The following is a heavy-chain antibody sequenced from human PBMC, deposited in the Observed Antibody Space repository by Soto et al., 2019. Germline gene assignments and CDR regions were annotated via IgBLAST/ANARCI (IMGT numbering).Heavy chain of an antibody. CDR3: ARKGFGPLHGLVDV. CDR2: VHHSWGS. J-gene: IGHJ6*02. V-gene: IGHV4-59*08. Sequence: QVQLQESGPGLVKPSETLSLSCTVSGGSISSYYWSWFRQSPGKRMEWIGYVHHSWGSSYNPSLQSRVAILLDTSKSQFSLKVTSVTATDTAVYYCARKGFGPLHGLVDVWGQGTTVSVSS. D-gene: IGHD3-10*01. CDR1: GGSISSYY.